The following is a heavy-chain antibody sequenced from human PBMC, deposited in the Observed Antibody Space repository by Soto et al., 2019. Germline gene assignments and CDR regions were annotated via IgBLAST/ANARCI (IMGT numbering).Heavy chain of an antibody. CDR3: ARDREVVVAAAGGFDI. D-gene: IGHD2-15*01. Sequence: QVQLVESGGGVVQPGRSLRLSCAASGFTFSSYGMHRVRQAPGKGLEWVAVIWYDGSNKYYADSVKGRFTISRDNSKNTLYLQMNSLRAEDTAVYYCARDREVVVAAAGGFDIWGQGTMVTVSS. V-gene: IGHV3-33*01. CDR1: GFTFSSYG. J-gene: IGHJ3*02. CDR2: IWYDGSNK.